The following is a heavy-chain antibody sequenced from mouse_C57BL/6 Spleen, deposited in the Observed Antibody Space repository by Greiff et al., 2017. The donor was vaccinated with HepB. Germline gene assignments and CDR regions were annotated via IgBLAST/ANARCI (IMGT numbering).Heavy chain of an antibody. Sequence: QVQLQQPGAELVMPGASVKLSCKASGYTFTSYWMHWVKQRPGQGLEWIGEIDPSDSYTNYNQKFKGKSTLTVDKTSSTAYMQLSSLTSEDSAVYYCARDYCSSYDRFDYWGQGTTLTVSS. CDR3: ARDYCSSYDRFDY. CDR2: IDPSDSYT. CDR1: GYTFTSYW. D-gene: IGHD1-1*01. J-gene: IGHJ2*01. V-gene: IGHV1-69*01.